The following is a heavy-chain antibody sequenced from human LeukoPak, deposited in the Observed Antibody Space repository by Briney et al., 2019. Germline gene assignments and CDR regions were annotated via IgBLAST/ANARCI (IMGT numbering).Heavy chain of an antibody. Sequence: GGSLRLSCAASGFTFSNYGMHWVRQAPGKGLEWVAVISYDGSNKHYADSLKGLFSISRDNSKNTLYLQMNSLRAEDTAVYYCAKDLGFYDSSGYAVDYWGQGTLVTVSS. V-gene: IGHV3-30*18. D-gene: IGHD3-22*01. CDR3: AKDLGFYDSSGYAVDY. CDR1: GFTFSNYG. J-gene: IGHJ4*02. CDR2: ISYDGSNK.